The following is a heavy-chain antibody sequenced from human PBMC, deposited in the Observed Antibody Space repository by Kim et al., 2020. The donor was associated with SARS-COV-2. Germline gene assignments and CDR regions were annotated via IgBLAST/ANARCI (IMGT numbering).Heavy chain of an antibody. J-gene: IGHJ4*02. CDR1: GGSISSYY. D-gene: IGHD2-2*01. V-gene: IGHV4-59*01. CDR2: IYYSGST. Sequence: SETLSLTCTVSGGSISSYYWSCIRQPPGKGLEWIGYIYYSGSTNYNPSLKSRVTISVDTSKNQFSLKLSSVTAADTAVYYCARVPSTSTLPAARGDYYFDYWGQGTLVTVSS. CDR3: ARVPSTSTLPAARGDYYFDY.